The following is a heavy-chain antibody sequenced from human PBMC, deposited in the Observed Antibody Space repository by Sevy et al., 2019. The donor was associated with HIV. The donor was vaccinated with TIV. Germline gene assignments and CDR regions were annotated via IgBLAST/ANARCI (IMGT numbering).Heavy chain of an antibody. CDR1: GFTFSSHW. V-gene: IGHV3-74*01. CDR3: ARSKVGVGEAFDI. J-gene: IGHJ3*02. D-gene: IGHD2-21*01. Sequence: GGSLRLSCAASGFTFSSHWMQWVRQAPGKGLVWVSRLNYDGSDTNYADSVKGRFTISRDNAKNTLYLQMNSLRAEDTALYYCARSKVGVGEAFDIWGQGTMVTVSS. CDR2: LNYDGSDT.